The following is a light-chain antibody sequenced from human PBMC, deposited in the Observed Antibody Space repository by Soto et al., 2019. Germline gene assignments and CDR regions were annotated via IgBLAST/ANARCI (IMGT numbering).Light chain of an antibody. CDR3: QQYNNWPPSFT. J-gene: IGKJ3*01. CDR2: GAS. V-gene: IGKV3-15*01. CDR1: QSFSSY. Sequence: EIVMTQSQATLSVSPGETATLSCRASQSFSSYLAWYQQKPGQAPRLLIYGASTRATGIPARFSGTGSGTEFTLTISGLQSEYFAVYYCQQYNNWPPSFTFGPGTKVEI.